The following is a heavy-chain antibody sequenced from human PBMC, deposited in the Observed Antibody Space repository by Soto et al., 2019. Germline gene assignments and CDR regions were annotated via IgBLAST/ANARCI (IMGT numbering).Heavy chain of an antibody. CDR1: GFTFDDYG. V-gene: IGHV3-20*01. Sequence: GALRLSCAASGFTFDDYGMSWVRQAPGKGLEWVSGINWNGGSTGYADSVKGRFTISRDNAKNSLYLQMNSLRAEDTALYHCARLSHEDQLDYWGQGTLVTVSS. J-gene: IGHJ4*02. CDR3: ARLSHEDQLDY. CDR2: INWNGGST.